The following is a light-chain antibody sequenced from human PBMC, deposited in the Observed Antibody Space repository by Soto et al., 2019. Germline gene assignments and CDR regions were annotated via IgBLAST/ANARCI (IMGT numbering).Light chain of an antibody. CDR2: DVS. J-gene: IGLJ2*01. V-gene: IGLV2-14*01. CDR3: SSYTSSSTVI. CDR1: SSDIGGYNY. Sequence: QSALTQPASVSGSPGQSITISCTGTSSDIGGYNYVSWYQQHPGKAPKLMIHDVSNRPSGVSNHFSGSKSGNTASLTISGLQAEDEADYYCSSYTSSSTVIFGGGTKVTVL.